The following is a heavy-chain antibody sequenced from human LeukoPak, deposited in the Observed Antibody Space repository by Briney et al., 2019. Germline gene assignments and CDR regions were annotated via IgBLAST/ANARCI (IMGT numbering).Heavy chain of an antibody. CDR2: IYYSGST. D-gene: IGHD5-18*01. CDR1: GGSIGSYY. J-gene: IGHJ6*03. CDR3: ARTTEGGYSYGYFYYYYMDV. Sequence: SETLSLTCTVSGGSIGSYYWSWIRQPPGKGLEWIGYIYYSGSTNYNPSLKSRVTISVDTSKNQFSLKLGSVTAADTAVYYCARTTEGGYSYGYFYYYYMDVWGKGTTVTISS. V-gene: IGHV4-59*01.